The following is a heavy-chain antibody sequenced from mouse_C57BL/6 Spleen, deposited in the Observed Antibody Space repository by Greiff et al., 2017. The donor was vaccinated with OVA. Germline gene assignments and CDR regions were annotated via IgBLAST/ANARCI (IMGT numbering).Heavy chain of an antibody. Sequence: EVKVVESGGDLVKPGGSLKLSCAASGFTFSSYGMSWVRQTPDKRLEWVATISSGGSYTYYPDSVKGRFTISRDNAKNTLYLQMSSLKSEDTAMYYCARHGDYGYDGGYFDVWGTGTTVTVSS. CDR2: ISSGGSYT. CDR1: GFTFSSYG. CDR3: ARHGDYGYDGGYFDV. D-gene: IGHD2-2*01. J-gene: IGHJ1*03. V-gene: IGHV5-6*01.